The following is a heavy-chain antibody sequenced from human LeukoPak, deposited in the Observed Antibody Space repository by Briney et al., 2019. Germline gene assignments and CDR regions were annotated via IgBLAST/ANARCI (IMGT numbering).Heavy chain of an antibody. J-gene: IGHJ4*02. Sequence: ASETLSLTCAVYGGSFSGYYWSWIRQPPGKGLEWIGEINHSGSTNYNPPLKSRVTISVDTSKNQFSLKLSSVTAADTAVYYCARGQFTLAPTRGFDYWGQGTLATVSS. V-gene: IGHV4-34*01. CDR3: ARGQFTLAPTRGFDY. CDR1: GGSFSGYY. D-gene: IGHD5-24*01. CDR2: INHSGST.